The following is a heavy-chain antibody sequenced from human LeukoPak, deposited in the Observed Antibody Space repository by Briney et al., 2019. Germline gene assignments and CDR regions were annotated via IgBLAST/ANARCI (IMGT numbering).Heavy chain of an antibody. D-gene: IGHD3-22*01. J-gene: IGHJ3*02. Sequence: SETLSLTCAVYGGSFRGYYWSWIRQPPRKGLEWIGEITHSGSTNYNPSLTSRDTISVDTSKNKFSLKLSSVTAADTAVYFCVRGYKVVVISGLGGPAFDIWGQGAMVTVSS. CDR3: VRGYKVVVISGLGGPAFDI. CDR2: ITHSGST. V-gene: IGHV4-34*01. CDR1: GGSFRGYY.